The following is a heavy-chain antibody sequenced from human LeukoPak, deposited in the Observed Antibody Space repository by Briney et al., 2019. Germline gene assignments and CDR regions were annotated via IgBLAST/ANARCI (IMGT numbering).Heavy chain of an antibody. V-gene: IGHV3-48*03. D-gene: IGHD3-22*01. Sequence: GGSLRLSCAASGFTFSSYEMNWVRQAPGKGLEWVSYISSSGSTIYYADSVKGRFTISRDNAKNSLYLQMNSLRAEDTAVYHCATGHYYDSSGYYPLPDAFDIWGQGTMVTVSS. J-gene: IGHJ3*02. CDR3: ATGHYYDSSGYYPLPDAFDI. CDR1: GFTFSSYE. CDR2: ISSSGSTI.